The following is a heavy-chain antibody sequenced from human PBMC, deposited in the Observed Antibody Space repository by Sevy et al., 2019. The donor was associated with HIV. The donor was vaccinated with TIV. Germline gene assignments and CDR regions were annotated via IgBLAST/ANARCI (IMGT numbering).Heavy chain of an antibody. CDR1: GFTVSRNY. CDR3: ARGEDYYDSSGYSYPHFDY. J-gene: IGHJ4*02. Sequence: GGSLRLSCAASGFTVSRNYMSWVRQAPGKGLEWVSVIYSGGSTNYAELVKGGITICRDSSKNTLYVQMDSMKAEDTAVYYSARGEDYYDSSGYSYPHFDYWGQGTLVTVSS. D-gene: IGHD3-22*01. CDR2: IYSGGST. V-gene: IGHV3-66*01.